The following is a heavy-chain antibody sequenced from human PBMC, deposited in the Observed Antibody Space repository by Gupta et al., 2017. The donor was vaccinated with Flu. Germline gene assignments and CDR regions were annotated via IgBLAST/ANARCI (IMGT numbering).Heavy chain of an antibody. CDR1: GTSISGTTYG. D-gene: IGHD3-10*01. CDR3: VRHTVPQFARIDF. Sequence: QSHLQESGPGLVKSSGTLSLTCSVSGTSISGTTYGWGWIRQSPGRGLEWLGRIYHSGSSLYKSSLKNRRTSSVDTSKNQFSLNLASLTAADTATYLCVRHTVPQFARIDFCGRGTLVSVS. CDR2: IYHSGSS. V-gene: IGHV4-39*01. J-gene: IGHJ4*02.